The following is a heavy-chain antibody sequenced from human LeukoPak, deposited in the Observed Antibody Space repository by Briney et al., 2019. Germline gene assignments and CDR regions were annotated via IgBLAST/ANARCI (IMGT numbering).Heavy chain of an antibody. CDR3: ARDSMTAAGFDY. J-gene: IGHJ4*02. CDR1: GGSISSYY. D-gene: IGHD6-13*01. Sequence: PSETLSLTCTVSGGSISSYYWSWVRQPPGKGLEWIGYIYYSGSTYYTPSLKSRVTISVDTSKNQFSLKLSSVSAADTAVYYCARDSMTAAGFDYWGQGTLVTVSS. CDR2: IYYSGST. V-gene: IGHV4-59*12.